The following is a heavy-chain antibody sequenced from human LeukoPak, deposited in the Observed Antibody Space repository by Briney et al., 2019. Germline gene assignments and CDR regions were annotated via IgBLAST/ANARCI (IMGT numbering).Heavy chain of an antibody. CDR3: ARDLGYCTNGVCHTRFDY. V-gene: IGHV3-33*01. J-gene: IGHJ4*02. CDR1: GFTFSSYG. CDR2: IWYDGSNK. Sequence: GGSLRLSCAASGFTFSSYGMHWVRQAPGKGLEWVAVIWYDGSNKYYADSVKGRFTISRDDSKNTLYLQMNSLRAEDTAVYYCARDLGYCTNGVCHTRFDYWGRGTLVAVSS. D-gene: IGHD2-8*01.